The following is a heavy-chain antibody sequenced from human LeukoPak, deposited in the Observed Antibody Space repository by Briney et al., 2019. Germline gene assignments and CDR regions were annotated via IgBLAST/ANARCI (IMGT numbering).Heavy chain of an antibody. D-gene: IGHD3-3*01. CDR2: ISGSGDNT. V-gene: IGHV3-23*01. CDR1: GFTFSSYA. Sequence: GGSPRLSCAASGFTFSSYAMSWVRQDPGKGLEWVAAISGSGDNTYYAASVKGRFTISRDNSKNTLYLQMNSLRAEDTAIYYCAKVERSDFWRAYPFDSWGQGTLVTVSS. J-gene: IGHJ4*02. CDR3: AKVERSDFWRAYPFDS.